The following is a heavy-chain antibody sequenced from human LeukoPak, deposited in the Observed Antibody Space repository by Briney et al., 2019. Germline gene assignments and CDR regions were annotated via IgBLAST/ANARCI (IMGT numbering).Heavy chain of an antibody. D-gene: IGHD2-2*01. Sequence: GASVKVSCKASGYTFTGYYMHWVGQAPGQGLEWMGWINPNSGGTNYAQKVQGRVTMTRDTSISTAYMELSRLRSDDTAVYYCTRGIVVVPASRMIPTLEFDPWGQGTLVTVSS. CDR1: GYTFTGYY. CDR3: TRGIVVVPASRMIPTLEFDP. J-gene: IGHJ5*02. V-gene: IGHV1-2*02. CDR2: INPNSGGT.